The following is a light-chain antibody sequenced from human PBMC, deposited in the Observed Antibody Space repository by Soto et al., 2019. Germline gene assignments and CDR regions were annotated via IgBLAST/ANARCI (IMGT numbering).Light chain of an antibody. CDR2: KVS. J-gene: IGKJ2*01. Sequence: DVVMTQSPLSLPVTLGQPASISCRSSQGLVYSDGNTYLNWFQQRPGQSPRRVIYKVSNRDSGVPKRFRSSGSGADFTLIISRVEAEGVGVYYCMHGTHWPYTFGQGTKLEIK. V-gene: IGKV2-30*01. CDR1: QGLVYSDGNTY. CDR3: MHGTHWPYT.